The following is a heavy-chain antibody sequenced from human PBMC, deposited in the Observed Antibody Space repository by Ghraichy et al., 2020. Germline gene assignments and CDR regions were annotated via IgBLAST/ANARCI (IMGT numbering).Heavy chain of an antibody. D-gene: IGHD2-2*01. CDR2: IIPIFGTA. V-gene: IGHV1-69*13. J-gene: IGHJ3*02. CDR1: GGTFSSYA. Sequence: SVKVSCKASGGTFSSYAISWVRQAPGQGLEWMGGIIPIFGTANYAQKFQGRVTITADESTSTAYMELSSLRSEDTAVYYCAVEYQLLIISAFDIWGQGTMVTVSS. CDR3: AVEYQLLIISAFDI.